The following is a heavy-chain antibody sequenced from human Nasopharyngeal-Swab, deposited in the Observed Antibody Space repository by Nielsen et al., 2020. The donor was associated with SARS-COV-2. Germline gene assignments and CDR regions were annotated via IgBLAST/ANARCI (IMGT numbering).Heavy chain of an antibody. D-gene: IGHD2-8*01. V-gene: IGHV7-4-1*02. Sequence: WVRRAPGQGLEWMGWINTNTGNPTYAQGFTGRFVFSLDTSVSTAYLQISSLKAEDTAVYYCARVYCTNGVCYGLDYYYYYGMDVWGQGTTVTVSS. CDR3: ARVYCTNGVCYGLDYYYYYGMDV. J-gene: IGHJ6*02. CDR2: INTNTGNP.